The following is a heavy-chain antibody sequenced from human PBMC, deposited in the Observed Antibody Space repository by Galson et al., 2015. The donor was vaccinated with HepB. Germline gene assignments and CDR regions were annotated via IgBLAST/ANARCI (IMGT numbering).Heavy chain of an antibody. Sequence: SLRLSCAASGFTFRDYRMYWVRQAPGKGLEWVAVISQDGTKEYYADSLKGRFTISRDNSKNTLHLQMNSLRGEDTAVYYCTKGYGDYGYYFDYWGQGTLVTVSS. CDR1: GFTFRDYR. CDR2: ISQDGTKE. CDR3: TKGYGDYGYYFDY. J-gene: IGHJ4*02. V-gene: IGHV3-30*18. D-gene: IGHD4-17*01.